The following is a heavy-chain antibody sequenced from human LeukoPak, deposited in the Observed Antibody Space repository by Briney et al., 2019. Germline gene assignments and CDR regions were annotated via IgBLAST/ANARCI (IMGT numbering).Heavy chain of an antibody. CDR2: IDNDGTDT. Sequence: GGSLRLSCGASGFTFNSYWFHWVRQAPGKGLVWVSRIDNDGTDTIYADSVKGRFAISRDNAKNTLYLQMDSLRAEDTAVYYCARGGFSHGFDIWGQGTMVTVSS. CDR1: GFTFNSYW. D-gene: IGHD5-12*01. CDR3: ARGGFSHGFDI. V-gene: IGHV3-74*01. J-gene: IGHJ3*02.